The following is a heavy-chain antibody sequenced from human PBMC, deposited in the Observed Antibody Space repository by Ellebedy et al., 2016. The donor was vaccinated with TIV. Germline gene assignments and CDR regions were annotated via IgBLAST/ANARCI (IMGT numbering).Heavy chain of an antibody. Sequence: AAPVKVSCKASGYTFSSYYMHWVRQAPGQGLEWMGIINPSGGSTRYAQKLQGRVTMTRDTSTSTVYMELSSLRSEDTAVYYCARDRGGVGATNGFDYWGQGTLVTVSS. J-gene: IGHJ4*02. CDR2: INPSGGST. CDR3: ARDRGGVGATNGFDY. CDR1: GYTFSSYY. D-gene: IGHD1-26*01. V-gene: IGHV1-46*04.